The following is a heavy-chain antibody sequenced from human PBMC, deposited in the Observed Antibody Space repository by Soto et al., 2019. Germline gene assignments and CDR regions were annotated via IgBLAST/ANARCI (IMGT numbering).Heavy chain of an antibody. CDR2: IYHSGST. D-gene: IGHD1-26*01. Sequence: QVQLQESGPGLVKPSGTLSLTCAVSGGSISSSNWWSWVRQPPAKGLEWIGEIYHSGSTNYHPSLKSRVTISVGKSKNQFSLKLSSVTAADTAVYYCARVSGSYYYGMDVWGQGTTVTVSS. CDR1: GGSISSSNW. V-gene: IGHV4-4*02. J-gene: IGHJ6*01. CDR3: ARVSGSYYYGMDV.